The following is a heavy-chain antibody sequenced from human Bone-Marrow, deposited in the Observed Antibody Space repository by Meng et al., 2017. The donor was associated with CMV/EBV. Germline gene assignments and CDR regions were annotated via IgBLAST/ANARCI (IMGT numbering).Heavy chain of an antibody. CDR3: ARDPRGGSHPYYYYGMDV. J-gene: IGHJ6*02. Sequence: ASVKVSCKASGYTFTGYYMHWVRQAPGQGLEWMGWINPNSGGTNYAQKFQGRVTMTRDTSISTAYMELSRLRSDDTAVYYCARDPRGGSHPYYYYGMDVWGQGTTVTVS. V-gene: IGHV1-2*02. CDR2: INPNSGGT. D-gene: IGHD3-10*01. CDR1: GYTFTGYY.